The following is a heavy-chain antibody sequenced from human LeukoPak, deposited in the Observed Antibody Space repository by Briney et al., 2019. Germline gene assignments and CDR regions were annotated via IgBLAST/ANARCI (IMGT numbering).Heavy chain of an antibody. Sequence: PGGSLRLSCAASGFTFSDYYMSWIRQAPGKGLEWVSYISSSGTTIYYADSVKGRFTISRDSAKNSLYLQMNSLRAEDTAVYYCARDFRYCSGGSCHYFDYWGQGTLVTVSS. D-gene: IGHD2-15*01. CDR1: GFTFSDYY. CDR3: ARDFRYCSGGSCHYFDY. V-gene: IGHV3-11*04. J-gene: IGHJ4*02. CDR2: ISSSGTTI.